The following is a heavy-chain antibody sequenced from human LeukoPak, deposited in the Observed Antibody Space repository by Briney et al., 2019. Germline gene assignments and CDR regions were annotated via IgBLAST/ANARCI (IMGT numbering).Heavy chain of an antibody. CDR2: ITPSDGA. J-gene: IGHJ4*02. V-gene: IGHV1-2*02. CDR1: GYTFTAYA. CDR3: ARDRYGDGFAHFDY. Sequence: ASVNVSCKSSGYTFTAYAMHWVRQAPGQGLEWMGWITPSDGANYAQKFQGRVTMTRDTSMSTAYMDLNRLTSDDTAVYFCARDRYGDGFAHFDYWGQGTLVTVSS. D-gene: IGHD5-24*01.